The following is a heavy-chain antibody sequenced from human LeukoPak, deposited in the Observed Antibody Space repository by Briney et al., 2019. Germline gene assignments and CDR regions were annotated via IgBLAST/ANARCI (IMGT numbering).Heavy chain of an antibody. V-gene: IGHV1-18*04. CDR3: AREVRFLEAFDI. D-gene: IGHD3-3*01. CDR1: GYTFTGYY. Sequence: ASVKVSCKTSGYTFTGYYMRWVRQAPGQGLEWMGWISAYNGNTNYAQKLQGRVTMTTDTSTSTAYMELRSLRSDDTAVYYCAREVRFLEAFDIWGQGTMVTVSS. CDR2: ISAYNGNT. J-gene: IGHJ3*02.